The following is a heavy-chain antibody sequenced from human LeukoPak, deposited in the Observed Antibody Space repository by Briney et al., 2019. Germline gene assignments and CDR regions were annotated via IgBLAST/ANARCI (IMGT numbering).Heavy chain of an antibody. D-gene: IGHD5-18*01. CDR2: IKTDGSEK. Sequence: GGSLRLSCEGSGFTFSNYWMGWVRQAPGKGLQWVANIKTDGSEKYYVDSVKGRFTISRDNAKNSLYLQMNSLRAEDTAVYYCARSVGRGYSYGWGQGTLVTVSS. CDR3: ARSVGRGYSYG. V-gene: IGHV3-7*01. CDR1: GFTFSNYW. J-gene: IGHJ4*02.